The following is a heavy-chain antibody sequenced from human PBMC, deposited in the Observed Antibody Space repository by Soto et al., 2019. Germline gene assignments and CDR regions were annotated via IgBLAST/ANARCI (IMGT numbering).Heavy chain of an antibody. CDR3: ARDSITYDAFDI. D-gene: IGHD5-12*01. J-gene: IGHJ3*02. Sequence: ASVKVSCKASGYTFTGYYMHWVRQAPGQGLEWMGWINPNSGGTNYAQKFQGRVTMTRDTSISTAYMELSRLRSDDTAVYYCARDSITYDAFDIWGQGTMVTVSS. CDR1: GYTFTGYY. V-gene: IGHV1-2*02. CDR2: INPNSGGT.